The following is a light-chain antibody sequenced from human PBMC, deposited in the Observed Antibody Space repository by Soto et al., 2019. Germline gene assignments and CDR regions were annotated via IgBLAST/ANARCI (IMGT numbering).Light chain of an antibody. CDR1: QSVSSR. Sequence: DIPMTQSPSTLSASVGDRVSITCRASQSVSSRLAWYQQKPGKAPKLLIYKASSLDSGVPSRFIGSGSGTDFTLIITRLQPDDSATYYCQQYNSYPWAFGQGTNVEIK. CDR3: QQYNSYPWA. CDR2: KAS. J-gene: IGKJ1*01. V-gene: IGKV1-5*03.